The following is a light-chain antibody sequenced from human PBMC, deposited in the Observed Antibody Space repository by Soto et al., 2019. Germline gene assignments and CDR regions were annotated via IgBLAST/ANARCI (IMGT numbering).Light chain of an antibody. CDR3: QQYNDYPYN. CDR1: QGIGPW. CDR2: KAS. V-gene: IGKV1-5*03. Sequence: DIQMTQSPSTLSASVGDRVIITCRASQGIGPWLAWYQQKPGTAPKVLIYKASHLEDGVPSRFSGSGSETEFTLTISSLQPDDFATYYCQQYNDYPYNFGQGTQL. J-gene: IGKJ2*01.